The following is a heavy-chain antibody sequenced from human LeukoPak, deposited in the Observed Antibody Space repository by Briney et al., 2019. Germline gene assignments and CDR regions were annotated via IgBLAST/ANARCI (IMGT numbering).Heavy chain of an antibody. CDR3: ARDARGGYVLDS. CDR2: IYSGGDT. CDR1: GFTFSGST. V-gene: IGHV3-53*01. J-gene: IGHJ4*02. D-gene: IGHD5-12*01. Sequence: PGGSLRLSCAASGFTFSGSTIHWVRQAPGKGLEWVSVIYSGGDTYYAESVKGRFTISRDNSKNTLYLQMNSLRAEDTAVYYCARDARGGYVLDSWGQGTLVTVSS.